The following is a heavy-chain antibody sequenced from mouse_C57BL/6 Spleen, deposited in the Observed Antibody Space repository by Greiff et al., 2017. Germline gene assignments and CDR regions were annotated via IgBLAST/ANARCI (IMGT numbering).Heavy chain of an antibody. CDR1: GYTFTSYW. D-gene: IGHD1-1*01. CDR3: AKEDYGLDY. V-gene: IGHV1-52*01. J-gene: IGHJ2*01. CDR2: IDPSDSAT. Sequence: QVQLQQPGAELVRPGSSVKLSCKASGYTFTSYWMHWVKQRPIQGLEWIGNIDPSDSATHYNQKFKDKATLTVDKSSSTAYMQLSSLTSEDSAVYYCAKEDYGLDYWGQGTTLTVSS.